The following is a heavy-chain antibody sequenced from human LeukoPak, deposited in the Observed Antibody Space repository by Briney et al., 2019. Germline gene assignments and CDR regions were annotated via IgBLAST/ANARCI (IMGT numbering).Heavy chain of an antibody. J-gene: IGHJ5*02. CDR2: INTNTGNP. CDR3: AREGGYCSSTSCYSANSPWFDP. V-gene: IGHV7-4-1*02. CDR1: GYTFTSYA. Sequence: ASVKVSCKASGYTFTSYAMNWVRQAPGQGLEWMGWINTNTGNPTYAQGFTGRFVFSLDTSVSTAYLQISSLKAEDTAVYYCAREGGYCSSTSCYSANSPWFDPWGQGTLVTVSS. D-gene: IGHD2-2*02.